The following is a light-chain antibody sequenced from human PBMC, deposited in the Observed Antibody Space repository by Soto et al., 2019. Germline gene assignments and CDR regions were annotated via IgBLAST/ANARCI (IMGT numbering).Light chain of an antibody. J-gene: IGLJ1*01. CDR2: YDN. V-gene: IGLV1-44*01. CDR1: NSNIGSNT. CDR3: AAWDDSLNGRV. Sequence: QSVLTQPPSASGTPVQRVTISCSGSNSNIGSNTVNWYQQLPGTATKLLIYYDNLRPSGVPDRISGSKSGTSASLAISGLQSDDEADYYCAAWDDSLNGRVFGTGTKLTVL.